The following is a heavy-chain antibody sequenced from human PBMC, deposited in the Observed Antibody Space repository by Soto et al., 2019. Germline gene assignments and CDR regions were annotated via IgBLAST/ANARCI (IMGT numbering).Heavy chain of an antibody. Sequence: QVQLQESGPGLVKPSGTLSLTCAVSGGSISSSNWWSWVRQPPGKGLEWIGEIYHSGSTNYNPSRRSRGTRSVDKSKTQFSLKLSSVTAADTAVYYCARDVDRKLWVGELSRRGYYGMDVWGQGTTVTVSS. CDR2: IYHSGST. CDR1: GGSISSSNW. D-gene: IGHD3-10*01. V-gene: IGHV4-4*02. CDR3: ARDVDRKLWVGELSRRGYYGMDV. J-gene: IGHJ6*02.